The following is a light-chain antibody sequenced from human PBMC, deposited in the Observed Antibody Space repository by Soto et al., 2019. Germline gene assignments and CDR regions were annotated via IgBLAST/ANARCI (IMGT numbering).Light chain of an antibody. CDR1: SSDVGGYNN. CDR3: SSYAGSNNVV. Sequence: QSALSQPPSASGSPGQSVTISCTGTSSDVGGYNNVSWYQHHPGKAPKLMIYEVTKRPSGVPDRFSGSKSGNTASLTVSGLQAEDDSDYYCSSYAGSNNVVFGGGTKLTVL. CDR2: EVT. J-gene: IGLJ2*01. V-gene: IGLV2-8*01.